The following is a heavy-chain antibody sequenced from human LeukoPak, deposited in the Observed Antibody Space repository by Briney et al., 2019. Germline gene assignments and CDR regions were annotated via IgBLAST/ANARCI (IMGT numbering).Heavy chain of an antibody. CDR1: GGSISSSSYY. Sequence: PSETLSLTCTVSGGSISSSSYYWSWIRQPAGKGLEWIGRSYTSGSTNYNPSLKSRVTISVDTSKNQFSLKLSSVTAADTAVYYCAREGIAARPVDPWGQGTLVTVSS. CDR3: AREGIAARPVDP. D-gene: IGHD6-6*01. CDR2: SYTSGST. J-gene: IGHJ5*02. V-gene: IGHV4-61*02.